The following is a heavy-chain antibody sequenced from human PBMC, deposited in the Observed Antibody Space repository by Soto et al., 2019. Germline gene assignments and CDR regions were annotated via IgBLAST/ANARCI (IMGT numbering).Heavy chain of an antibody. D-gene: IGHD6-6*01. CDR3: ARVSMGSSSEDFQH. J-gene: IGHJ1*01. CDR1: GYSFTSYD. CDR2: MNPNSGNT. Sequence: QVQLVQSGAEVKKPGASVKVSCKASGYSFTSYDINWVRQATGQGLEWMGWMNPNSGNTGYAQRFQGRVTMTRNTSISTAYMELSSLRSEDTAVYYCARVSMGSSSEDFQHWGQGTLVTVSS. V-gene: IGHV1-8*01.